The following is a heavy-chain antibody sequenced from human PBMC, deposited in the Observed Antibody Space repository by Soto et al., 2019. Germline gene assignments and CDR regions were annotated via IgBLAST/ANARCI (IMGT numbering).Heavy chain of an antibody. CDR1: GFTFSSYA. J-gene: IGHJ4*02. Sequence: QVQLVESGGGVVQPGRSLRLSCAASGFTFSSYAMHWVGQAPGKGLEWVAVISYDGSNKYYADSVKGRFTISRDNSKNTLYLQMNSLRAEDTAVYYCARTLYYYDSSGLHYWGQGTLVTVSS. D-gene: IGHD3-22*01. CDR3: ARTLYYYDSSGLHY. CDR2: ISYDGSNK. V-gene: IGHV3-30-3*01.